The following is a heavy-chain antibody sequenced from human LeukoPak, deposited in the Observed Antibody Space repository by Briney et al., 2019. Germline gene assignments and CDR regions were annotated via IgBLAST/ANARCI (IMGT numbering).Heavy chain of an antibody. D-gene: IGHD6-13*01. CDR3: AKAVGYSSSYLGY. V-gene: IGHV3-21*01. CDR2: ISSSSSYI. CDR1: GFTFSSYS. J-gene: IGHJ4*02. Sequence: KPGGSLRLSCAASGFTFSSYSMNWVRQAPGEGLEWVSSISSSSSYIYYTDSVKGRFTISRDNSKNTLYLQMNSLRAEDTAVYYCAKAVGYSSSYLGYWGQGTLVTVSS.